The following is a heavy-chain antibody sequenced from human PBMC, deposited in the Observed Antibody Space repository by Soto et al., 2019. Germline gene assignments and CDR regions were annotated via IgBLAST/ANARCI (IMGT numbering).Heavy chain of an antibody. CDR3: ARVVVATYSSTFEP. V-gene: IGHV4-4*02. J-gene: IGHJ5*02. CDR1: SDSISSSNW. Sequence: QVQLQESGPGLVKPSGTLSLTCGVSSDSISSSNWWTWVRQPPGKGLEWIGEIYHTGSTNYNPSLKSRVTISVDKSKNPSALKLSSVTAADTAVYYCARVVVATYSSTFEPWGQGTLVTVSS. D-gene: IGHD6-13*01. CDR2: IYHTGST.